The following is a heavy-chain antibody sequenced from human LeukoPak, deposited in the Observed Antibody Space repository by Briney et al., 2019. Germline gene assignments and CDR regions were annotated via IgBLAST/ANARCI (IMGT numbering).Heavy chain of an antibody. Sequence: PSETLSLTCTVSGGSIRSYYCSWIRQPPGKGLEWIGSIYYSGSTSYSPSLKSRVTISVDTSMNQFSLKLNSVTAADTAVYYCARESANWRAFDIWGQGTMVSVSS. D-gene: IGHD7-27*01. CDR2: IYYSGST. CDR1: GGSIRSYY. V-gene: IGHV4-59*01. CDR3: ARESANWRAFDI. J-gene: IGHJ3*02.